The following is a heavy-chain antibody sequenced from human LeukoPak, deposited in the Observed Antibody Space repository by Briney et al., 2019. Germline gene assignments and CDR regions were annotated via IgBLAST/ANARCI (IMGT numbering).Heavy chain of an antibody. D-gene: IGHD2-8*01. V-gene: IGHV3-30*18. CDR2: ISYDGSNK. Sequence: PGGSLRLSCAASGFTVSSNYINWVRQAPGKGLEWVAVISYDGSNKYYADSVKGRFTISRDNSKNTLYLQMNSLRAEDTAVYYCANGDLGYCTNGVCFHPPIVLEYFQHWGQGTLVTVSS. CDR3: ANGDLGYCTNGVCFHPPIVLEYFQH. CDR1: GFTVSSNY. J-gene: IGHJ1*01.